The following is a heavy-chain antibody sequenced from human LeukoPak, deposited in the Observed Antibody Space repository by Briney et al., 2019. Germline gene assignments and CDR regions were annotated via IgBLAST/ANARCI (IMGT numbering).Heavy chain of an antibody. CDR2: IYPGDSDT. J-gene: IGHJ3*02. D-gene: IGHD4-17*01. Sequence: GESLKISCKGSGYSFTSYWIGWVRQLPGKGLEWTGIIYPGDSDTRYSPSFQGQATISADKSISTAYLQWSSLKASDTAMYYCASPTTVTTIAFDIWGQGTMVTVSS. V-gene: IGHV5-51*01. CDR1: GYSFTSYW. CDR3: ASPTTVTTIAFDI.